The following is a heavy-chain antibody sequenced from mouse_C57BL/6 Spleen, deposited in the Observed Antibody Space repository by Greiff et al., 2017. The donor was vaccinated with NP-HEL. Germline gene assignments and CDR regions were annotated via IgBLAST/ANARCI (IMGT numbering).Heavy chain of an antibody. J-gene: IGHJ4*01. CDR2: IDPSDSYT. CDR1: GYTFTSYW. V-gene: IGHV1-69*01. CDR3: ARYYGSSDHAMDY. D-gene: IGHD1-1*01. Sequence: VQLQQPGAELVMPGASVKLSCKASGYTFTSYWMPWVKQRPGQGLEWIGEIDPSDSYTNYNQKFKGKSTLTVDKSYNTAYMQLSSLTSEDSAVYYCARYYGSSDHAMDYWGKGTTVTVSS.